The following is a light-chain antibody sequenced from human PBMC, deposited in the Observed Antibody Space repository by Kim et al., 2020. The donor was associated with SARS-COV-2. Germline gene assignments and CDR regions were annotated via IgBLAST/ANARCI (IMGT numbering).Light chain of an antibody. CDR3: NSRDSNNNVL. J-gene: IGLJ2*01. Sequence: VALGQTVRITCQGDGLRSYYATWYQQKPEQAPILVIYGKNNRPSGIPDRFSGSSSGNTASLTITGTQAGDEADYYCNSRDSNNNVLFGGGTKVTVL. CDR1: GLRSYY. CDR2: GKN. V-gene: IGLV3-19*01.